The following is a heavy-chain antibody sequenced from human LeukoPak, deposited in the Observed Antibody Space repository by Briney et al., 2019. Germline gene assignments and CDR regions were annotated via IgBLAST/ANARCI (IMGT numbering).Heavy chain of an antibody. CDR3: ARVGEGRGIYYYGSGSYFDWFDP. J-gene: IGHJ5*02. CDR2: IYYSGST. Sequence: PSETLSLTCTVSGGSISSRSYYWGWIRQPPGKGLEWIASIYYSGSTSHNPSLKSRVTISVDTSKNQVSLKLSSVTAADTAVYYCARVGEGRGIYYYGSGSYFDWFDPWGQGTLVTVSS. V-gene: IGHV4-39*01. D-gene: IGHD3-10*01. CDR1: GGSISSRSYY.